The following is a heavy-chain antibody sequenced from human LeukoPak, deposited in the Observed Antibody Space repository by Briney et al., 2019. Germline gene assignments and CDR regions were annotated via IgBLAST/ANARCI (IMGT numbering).Heavy chain of an antibody. J-gene: IGHJ6*03. CDR1: GFTFSDYY. CDR3: ARDASCSSTSCYTWGYYYYMDV. Sequence: SAGSLRLSCAASGFTFSDYYMSWIRQAPGKGLEWVSYISSSGSTIYYADSVKGRFTISRDNAKNSLYLQMNSLRAEDTAVYYCARDASCSSTSCYTWGYYYYMDVWGKGSTVTVSS. V-gene: IGHV3-11*01. D-gene: IGHD2-2*02. CDR2: ISSSGSTI.